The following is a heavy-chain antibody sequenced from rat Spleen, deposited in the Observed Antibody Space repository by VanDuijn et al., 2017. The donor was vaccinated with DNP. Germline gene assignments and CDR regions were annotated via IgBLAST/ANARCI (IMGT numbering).Heavy chain of an antibody. CDR2: INTDGGST. CDR3: AKDGAIRGSATMDA. D-gene: IGHD4-4*01. V-gene: IGHV5-58*01. J-gene: IGHJ4*01. Sequence: EVQLVETGGGLVQPGRSLKLSCVASGFTFSSYWIYWIRQAPGKGLEWVTSINTDGGSTYYRDSVKGRFTNSRDNSENTVYLQMNRLRSEDTATYYCAKDGAIRGSATMDAWGQGTSVTVSS. CDR1: GFTFSSYW.